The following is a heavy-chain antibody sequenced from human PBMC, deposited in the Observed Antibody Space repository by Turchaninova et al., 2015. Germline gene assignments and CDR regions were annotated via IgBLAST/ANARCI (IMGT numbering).Heavy chain of an antibody. Sequence: QVQLAHSEAEVNTPGASVTVSCKASGHTYTGYYIHWGRKAPGEGLEWMGWINPNSSDTKYAQKFQGRVTMTRDTSINTAYMELSGLTSDDTAFYYCARIVYYQTSENYYRHFDYWGQGTLVTVSS. CDR3: ARIVYYQTSENYYRHFDY. CDR2: INPNSSDT. V-gene: IGHV1-2*02. J-gene: IGHJ4*02. CDR1: GHTYTGYY. D-gene: IGHD3-22*01.